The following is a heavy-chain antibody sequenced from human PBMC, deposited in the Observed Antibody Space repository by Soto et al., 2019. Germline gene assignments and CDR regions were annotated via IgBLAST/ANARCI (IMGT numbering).Heavy chain of an antibody. CDR2: IKQDGSEK. CDR1: GFTFSSYW. J-gene: IGHJ5*02. Sequence: GGSLRLSCAASGFTFSSYWMSWVRQAPGKGLEWVANIKQDGSEKYYVDSVKGRFTISRDNAKNSLYLQMNSLRAEDTAVYYCARDNYMRYLDWFDPWGQGTLVTVSS. D-gene: IGHD4-4*01. V-gene: IGHV3-7*05. CDR3: ARDNYMRYLDWFDP.